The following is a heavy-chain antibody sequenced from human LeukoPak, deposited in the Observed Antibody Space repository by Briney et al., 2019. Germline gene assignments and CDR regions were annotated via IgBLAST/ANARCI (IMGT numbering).Heavy chain of an antibody. CDR3: TTRKYYDYVWGSYRSPVFDY. CDR1: GFTFSNAW. V-gene: IGHV3-15*01. CDR2: IKSKTDGGTT. Sequence: GGSLRLSCAASGFTFSNAWMSWVRQAPGKGLEWVGRIKSKTDGGTTDYAAPVKGRFTISRDDSKNTLYLQMNSLKTEDTAVYYCTTRKYYDYVWGSYRSPVFDYWGQGTLVTVSS. J-gene: IGHJ4*02. D-gene: IGHD3-16*02.